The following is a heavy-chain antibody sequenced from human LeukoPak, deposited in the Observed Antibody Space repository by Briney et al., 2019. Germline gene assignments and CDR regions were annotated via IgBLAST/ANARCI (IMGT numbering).Heavy chain of an antibody. CDR1: GFTFSSYD. CDR2: IDSAGDT. D-gene: IGHD1-1*01. Sequence: GGSLRLSCAASGFTFSSYDMHWVRQATGKGLEWVSAIDSAGDTYYPGSVKGRFTISRENAKNLLYLQMNSLRAGDTAVYYCARERGTGALDVWGQGTTVTVSS. V-gene: IGHV3-13*04. J-gene: IGHJ6*02. CDR3: ARERGTGALDV.